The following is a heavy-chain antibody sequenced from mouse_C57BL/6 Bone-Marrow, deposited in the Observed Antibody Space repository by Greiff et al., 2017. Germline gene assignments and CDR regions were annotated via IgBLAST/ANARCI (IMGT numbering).Heavy chain of an antibody. V-gene: IGHV5-6*01. J-gene: IGHJ2*01. CDR2: ISSGGSYT. CDR1: GFTFSSYG. Sequence: EVKVVESGGDLVKPGGSLKISCAASGFTFSSYGMSWVRQTPDKRLEWVATISSGGSYTYYPDSVKGRFTISRDTAKNTLYLQMSSLKSEDTAMYYCARHTVDYWGQGTTLTVSS. CDR3: ARHTVDY.